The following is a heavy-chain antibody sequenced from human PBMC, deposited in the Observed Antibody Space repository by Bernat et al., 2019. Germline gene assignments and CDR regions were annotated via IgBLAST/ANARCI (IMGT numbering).Heavy chain of an antibody. CDR3: TREGIAAAATSYYYYMDV. CDR2: IRSKAYGGTT. D-gene: IGHD6-13*01. J-gene: IGHJ6*03. V-gene: IGHV3-49*04. Sequence: EVQLVESGGGLVQPGGSLRLSCTASGFTFGDYAMSWVRQAPGKGLEWVGFIRSKAYGGTTEYAASVKGRFTISRDDSKSIAYLQMNSLKTEDTAVYYCTREGIAAAATSYYYYMDVWGKGTTVTVSS. CDR1: GFTFGDYA.